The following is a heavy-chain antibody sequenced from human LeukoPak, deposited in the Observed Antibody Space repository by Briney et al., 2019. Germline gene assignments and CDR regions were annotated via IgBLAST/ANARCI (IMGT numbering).Heavy chain of an antibody. CDR1: GFTFSSYS. CDR2: ISSSSSYI. V-gene: IGHV3-21*01. D-gene: IGHD3-9*01. J-gene: IGHJ6*02. CDR3: ARENFDWLLYWSYYYGMDV. Sequence: PGGSLRLSCAASGFTFSSYSMNWVRQAPGKGLEWVSSISSSSSYIYYADSVKVRFTISRDNAKNSLYLQMNSLSAEDTAVYYCARENFDWLLYWSYYYGMDVWGQGTTVTVSS.